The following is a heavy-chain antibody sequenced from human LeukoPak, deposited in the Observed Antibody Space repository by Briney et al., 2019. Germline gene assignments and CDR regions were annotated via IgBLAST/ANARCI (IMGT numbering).Heavy chain of an antibody. CDR3: ARTTMVRGTYYMDV. J-gene: IGHJ6*03. CDR1: GGSISSYY. D-gene: IGHD3-10*01. V-gene: IGHV4-4*07. CDR2: IYTSGST. Sequence: SETLSLTCTVSGGSISSYYWSWIRQPAGKGLEWIGRIYTSGSTNYNPSLKSRVTISVDTSKNQFSLKPSSVTAADTAVYYCARTTMVRGTYYMDVWGKGTTVTISS.